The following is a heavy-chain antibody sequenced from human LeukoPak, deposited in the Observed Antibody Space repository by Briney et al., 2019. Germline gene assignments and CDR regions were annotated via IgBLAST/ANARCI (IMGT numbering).Heavy chain of an antibody. CDR1: GYTFASYD. D-gene: IGHD2-2*01. J-gene: IGHJ5*02. CDR2: MNPNSGNT. CDR3: ARGLHCTNTSCRQGEWFDP. V-gene: IGHV1-8*01. Sequence: ASVKVSCKASGYTFASYDINWVRQATGQGLAWMGWMNPNSGNTGYAQKFQGRVTMTRNTSIATAYMELTSLRSEDTAMYYCARGLHCTNTSCRQGEWFDPWGQGALVTVSS.